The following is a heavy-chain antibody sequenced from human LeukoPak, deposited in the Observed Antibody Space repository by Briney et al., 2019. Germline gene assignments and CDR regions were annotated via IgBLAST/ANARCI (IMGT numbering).Heavy chain of an antibody. CDR2: ISYDGSNK. V-gene: IGHV3-30-3*01. J-gene: IGHJ6*02. D-gene: IGHD6-19*01. Sequence: GRSLRLSCAASGFTFSSYAMHWVRQAPGKGLEWVAVISYDGSNKYYADSVKGRFTISRDNSKNTLYLQMNSLRAEDTAVYYCARDEYSSGWPKGWGYYYYGMDVWGQGTTVTVSS. CDR3: ARDEYSSGWPKGWGYYYYGMDV. CDR1: GFTFSSYA.